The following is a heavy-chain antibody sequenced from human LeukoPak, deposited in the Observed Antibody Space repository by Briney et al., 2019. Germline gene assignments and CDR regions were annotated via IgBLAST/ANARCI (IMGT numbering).Heavy chain of an antibody. J-gene: IGHJ6*04. CDR2: IYYSGST. CDR3: ARVSANSYGLDV. Sequence: SETLSLTCTVSGGSISSYYWSWIRQPPGKGLEWIGYIYYSGSTNYNPSLKSRVTISVDTSKNQFSLKLSSVTAADTAVYYCARVSANSYGLDVWGKGTTVTVSS. V-gene: IGHV4-59*01. D-gene: IGHD1/OR15-1a*01. CDR1: GGSISSYY.